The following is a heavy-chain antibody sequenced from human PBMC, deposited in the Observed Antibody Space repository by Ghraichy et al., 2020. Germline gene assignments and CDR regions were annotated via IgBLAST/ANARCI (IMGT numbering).Heavy chain of an antibody. D-gene: IGHD3-3*01. Sequence: SETLSLTCTVSGGSISSYYWSWIRQPPGKGLERIGYIYTSGSTNYNPSLKSRVTISVDTSKNQFSLKLSSVTAADTAVYYCARSTYYDFWSGYYQFGGFDYWSQGTLVTVSS. CDR2: IYTSGST. V-gene: IGHV4-4*09. CDR3: ARSTYYDFWSGYYQFGGFDY. J-gene: IGHJ4*02. CDR1: GGSISSYY.